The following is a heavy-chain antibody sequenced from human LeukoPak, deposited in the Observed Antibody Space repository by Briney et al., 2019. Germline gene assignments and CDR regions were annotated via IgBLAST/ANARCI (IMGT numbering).Heavy chain of an antibody. CDR3: ARGIAAADAVTPIYYYYMDV. V-gene: IGHV1-69*13. CDR1: GGTFSSYA. Sequence: SVKVSCKASGGTFSSYAISWVRQAPGQGLEWMGGIIPIFGTANYAQKFQGRVTITADESTSTAYMELSSLRSEDTAVYYCARGIAAADAVTPIYYYYMDVWGKGTTVTVSS. CDR2: IIPIFGTA. D-gene: IGHD6-13*01. J-gene: IGHJ6*03.